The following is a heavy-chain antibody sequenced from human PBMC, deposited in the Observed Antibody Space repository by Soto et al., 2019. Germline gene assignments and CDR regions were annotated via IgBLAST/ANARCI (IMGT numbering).Heavy chain of an antibody. Sequence: SQTLSLTCAISGDSVSSNSAAWNWIRQSPSRGLEWLGRTYYRSKWYNDYAVSVKSRITINPDTSKNQFSLQLNSVTPEDTAVYYCARQPVYGSGSYYSALDYWGQGTLVTVSS. CDR1: GDSVSSNSAA. J-gene: IGHJ4*02. D-gene: IGHD3-10*01. CDR3: ARQPVYGSGSYYSALDY. V-gene: IGHV6-1*01. CDR2: TYYRSKWYN.